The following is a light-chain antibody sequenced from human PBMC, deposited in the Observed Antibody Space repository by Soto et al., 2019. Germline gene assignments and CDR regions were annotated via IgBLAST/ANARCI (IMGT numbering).Light chain of an antibody. J-gene: IGKJ4*01. V-gene: IGKV3-20*01. CDR1: QSVSSSF. Sequence: EIVLTQSPGTLSLSPGERATLSCRASQSVSSSFLTWYQQKPGQAPRLLIYGASSRATGIPDRFSGSGSGTDFTLTISRLEPEDFAVYYCQQYGSSRPTFGGGTKVDIK. CDR3: QQYGSSRPT. CDR2: GAS.